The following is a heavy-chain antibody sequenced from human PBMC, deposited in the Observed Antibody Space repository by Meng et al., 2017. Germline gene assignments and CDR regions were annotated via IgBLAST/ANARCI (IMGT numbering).Heavy chain of an antibody. CDR2: IYHSGST. CDR1: GGSISSYY. Sequence: SETLSLTCTVSGGSISSYYWSWIRQPPGKGLEWIGSIYHSGSTYYNPSLKSRVTISVDTSKNQFSLKLSSVTAADTAVYYCASNDFWSGRYYYGMDVWGQGTTVTVSS. J-gene: IGHJ6*02. D-gene: IGHD3-3*01. V-gene: IGHV4-59*08. CDR3: ASNDFWSGRYYYGMDV.